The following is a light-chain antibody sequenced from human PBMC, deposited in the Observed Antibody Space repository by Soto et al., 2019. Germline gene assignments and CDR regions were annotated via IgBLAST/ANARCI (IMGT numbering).Light chain of an antibody. Sequence: QSALTQPASVSGSPGQSITISCTGTSSDVGGYNYVSWYQHHPGKAPKLMIYEVSNRPSGVSNRFSGSKSGNTASLTISGLQAEEEADYYCTSYTSRTNWVFGGGTKVTVL. CDR2: EVS. J-gene: IGLJ3*02. V-gene: IGLV2-14*01. CDR3: TSYTSRTNWV. CDR1: SSDVGGYNY.